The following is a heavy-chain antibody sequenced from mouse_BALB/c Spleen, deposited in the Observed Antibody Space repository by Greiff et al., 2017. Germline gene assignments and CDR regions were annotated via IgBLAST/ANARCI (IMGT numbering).Heavy chain of an antibody. D-gene: IGHD1-1*01. J-gene: IGHJ2*01. CDR2: ISSGGSYT. V-gene: IGHV5-9-3*01. Sequence: EVQLVESGGGLVKPGGSLKLSCAASGFTFSSYAMSWVRQTPEKRLEWVATISSGGSYTYYPDSVKGRFTISRDNAKNTLYLQMSSLRSEDTAMYYCARHDHTEYYFDYWGQGTTLTVSS. CDR3: ARHDHTEYYFDY. CDR1: GFTFSSYA.